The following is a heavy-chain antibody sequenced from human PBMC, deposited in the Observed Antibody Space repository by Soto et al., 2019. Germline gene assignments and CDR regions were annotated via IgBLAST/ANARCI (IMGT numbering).Heavy chain of an antibody. V-gene: IGHV1-69*02. CDR1: GGTFSSYT. J-gene: IGHJ4*02. CDR2: IIPILGIA. Sequence: QVQLVQSGAEVKKPGSSVKVSCKASGGTFSSYTISWVRQAPGQGLEWMGRIIPILGIANYAQKFQGRVTITADKSTSTAYMELSSLRSEDTAVYYCAGRKRYSSSSRVDYWGQGTLDTVSS. D-gene: IGHD6-6*01. CDR3: AGRKRYSSSSRVDY.